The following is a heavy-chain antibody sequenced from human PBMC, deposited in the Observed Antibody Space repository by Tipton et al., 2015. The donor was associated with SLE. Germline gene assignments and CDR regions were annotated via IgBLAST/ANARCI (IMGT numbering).Heavy chain of an antibody. Sequence: TLSLTCAVYGGAFSGFYLSWVPPPPREGRGGVGGINHSGSTNYNPSLKSRVTISVNTSKNQFSLKLSSVTAADTAVYYCARVRPPLSIFGVVKGTDYYYMDVWGKGTTVTVSS. CDR3: ARVRPPLSIFGVVKGTDYYYMDV. CDR1: GGAFSGFY. D-gene: IGHD3-3*01. V-gene: IGHV4-34*01. CDR2: INHSGST. J-gene: IGHJ6*03.